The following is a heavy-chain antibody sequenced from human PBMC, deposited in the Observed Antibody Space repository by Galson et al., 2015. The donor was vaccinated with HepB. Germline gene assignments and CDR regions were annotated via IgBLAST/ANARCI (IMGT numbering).Heavy chain of an antibody. CDR1: GFTFSNAW. D-gene: IGHD6-19*01. Sequence: SLRLSCAASGFTFSNAWMPWVRQAPGKGLEWVGRITDGGTKDYAAPVQGRLTIARDDSKNTLYLEMNSLKTEDTAVYYCTPHPYRSPWDYWGQGTLVTVSS. V-gene: IGHV3-15*01. CDR2: ITDGGTK. CDR3: TPHPYRSPWDY. J-gene: IGHJ4*02.